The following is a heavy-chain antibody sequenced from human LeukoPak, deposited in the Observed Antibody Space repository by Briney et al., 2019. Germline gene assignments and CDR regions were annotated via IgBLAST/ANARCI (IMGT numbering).Heavy chain of an antibody. V-gene: IGHV3-30-3*01. CDR3: ARVRAAHHYDY. J-gene: IGHJ4*02. D-gene: IGHD6-6*01. Sequence: PGGSLRLSCAASGFSLSGYGMHWVRQAPGKGLEWVAVVSYDGSKKYYADSVKGRFTISRDNSKNTQYLEMNSLKVEDTAVYYCARVRAAHHYDYWGQGTLVTVSS. CDR2: VSYDGSKK. CDR1: GFSLSGYG.